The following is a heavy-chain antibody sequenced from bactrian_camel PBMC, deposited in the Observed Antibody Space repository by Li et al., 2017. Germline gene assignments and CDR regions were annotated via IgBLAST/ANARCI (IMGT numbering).Heavy chain of an antibody. D-gene: IGHD4*01. CDR3: AAPISSEGCIAATVGNIDYNY. J-gene: IGHJ4*01. Sequence: DVQLVESGGGLVQPGGSLRLSCAASGFAFNGYHTNWVRQVPGKGLEWVSVINAGGGSTYYADSVKGRFTISRDNGKNTLSLQMNSLKAEDTAMYYCAAPISSEGCIAATVGNIDYNYWGQGTQVTVS. CDR1: GFAFNGYH. CDR2: INAGGGST. V-gene: IGHV3S40*01.